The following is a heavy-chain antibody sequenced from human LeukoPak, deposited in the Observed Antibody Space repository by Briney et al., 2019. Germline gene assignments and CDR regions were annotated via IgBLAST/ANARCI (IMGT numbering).Heavy chain of an antibody. D-gene: IGHD5-18*01. CDR3: AREGLGYSYGY. Sequence: GGSLRLSCAASGFTFSRHWMHWVRQAPGKGLVWVSRVHGDGSSTYYADSVKGRFTTSRDNAKNTLYLQMNSLRAEDTAVYYCAREGLGYSYGYWGQGTLVTVSS. CDR2: VHGDGSST. V-gene: IGHV3-74*01. CDR1: GFTFSRHW. J-gene: IGHJ4*02.